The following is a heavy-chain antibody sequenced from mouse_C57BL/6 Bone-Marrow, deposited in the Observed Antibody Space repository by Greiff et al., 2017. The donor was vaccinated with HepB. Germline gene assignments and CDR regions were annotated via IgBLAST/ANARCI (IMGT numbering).Heavy chain of an antibody. V-gene: IGHV1-5*01. CDR2: IYPGNSDT. Sequence: VQLQQSGTVLARPGASVKMSCKTSGYTFTSYWMHWVKQRPGQGLEWIGAIYPGNSDTSYNQKFKGKAKLTAVTSASTAYMELSSLTNEDSAVYYCTIGYSNYLAWFAYWGQGTLVTVSA. J-gene: IGHJ3*01. CDR3: TIGYSNYLAWFAY. D-gene: IGHD2-5*01. CDR1: GYTFTSYW.